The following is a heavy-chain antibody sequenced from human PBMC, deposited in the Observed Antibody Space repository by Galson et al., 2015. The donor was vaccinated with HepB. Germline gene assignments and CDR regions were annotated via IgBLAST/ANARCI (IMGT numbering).Heavy chain of an antibody. CDR1: GFTFANAW. D-gene: IGHD2-2*01. CDR3: SADVPQLPSQVDY. J-gene: IGHJ4*02. Sequence: SLRLSCAASGFTFANAWMTWFCQAPGKGLQWVGRIKSNSDGGTIDYAAPVKGRFTISRDDSKNTVYLQMNSLRTEDTAVYYCSADVPQLPSQVDYWGQGTFVTVSS. V-gene: IGHV3-15*07. CDR2: IKSNSDGGTI.